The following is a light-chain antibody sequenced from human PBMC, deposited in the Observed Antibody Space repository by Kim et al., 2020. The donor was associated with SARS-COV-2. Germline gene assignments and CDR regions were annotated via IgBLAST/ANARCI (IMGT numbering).Light chain of an antibody. CDR1: QSVLYSSNNKNC. CDR3: QQYYSTLPYT. V-gene: IGKV4-1*01. J-gene: IGKJ2*01. CDR2: WAS. Sequence: TINCKSSQSVLYSSNNKNCLAWYQQKPGQPPKLLIYWASTRESGVPDRFSGSGSGTDFTLTISSLQAEDVAVYYCQQYYSTLPYTFGQGTKVDIK.